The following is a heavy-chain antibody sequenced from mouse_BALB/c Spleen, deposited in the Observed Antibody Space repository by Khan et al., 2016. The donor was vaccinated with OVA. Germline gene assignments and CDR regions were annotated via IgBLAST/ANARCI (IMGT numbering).Heavy chain of an antibody. CDR3: ARGGSSGQAWFAY. CDR1: GYSITSGYF. Sequence: EVQLQESGPGLVKPSQSLSLTCSVTGYSITSGYFWNWIRQFPGNKLEWMGYIRYDGNSNYNPSLKNRISITRATSKNQFFLKLNSVTPEDTATYYCARGGSSGQAWFAYWSQGTLVTVSA. CDR2: IRYDGNS. D-gene: IGHD3-1*01. J-gene: IGHJ3*01. V-gene: IGHV3-6*02.